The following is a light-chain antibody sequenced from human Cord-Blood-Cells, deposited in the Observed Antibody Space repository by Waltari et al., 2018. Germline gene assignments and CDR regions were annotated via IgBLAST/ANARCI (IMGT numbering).Light chain of an antibody. CDR2: DVS. J-gene: IGLJ3*02. CDR1: SSDVGGYHY. V-gene: IGLV2-14*03. CDR3: SSYTSSSTWV. Sequence: QSALTQPASVSGSPGQSTTIPSTGTSSDVGGYHYVTWYQHRPGKAPKLMSYDVSKRPSGVSNRFSGSKSGNTASLTISGLQAEDEADYYCSSYTSSSTWVFGGGTKLTVL.